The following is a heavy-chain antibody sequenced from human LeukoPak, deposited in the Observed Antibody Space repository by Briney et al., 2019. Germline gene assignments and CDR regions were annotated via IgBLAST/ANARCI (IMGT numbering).Heavy chain of an antibody. J-gene: IGHJ4*02. D-gene: IGHD6-6*01. Sequence: SETLSLTCTVSGGSISSYYWSWIRQPPGKELEWIGYIYYSGSTNYNPSLKSRVTISVDTSKNQFSLKLSSVTAADTAVYYCARAKLKYSSSSCYFDYWGQGTLVTVSS. CDR1: GGSISSYY. V-gene: IGHV4-59*01. CDR2: IYYSGST. CDR3: ARAKLKYSSSSCYFDY.